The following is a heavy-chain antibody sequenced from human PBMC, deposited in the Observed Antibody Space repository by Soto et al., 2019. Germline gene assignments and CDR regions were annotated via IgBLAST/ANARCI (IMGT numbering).Heavy chain of an antibody. J-gene: IGHJ5*02. V-gene: IGHV4-31*11. CDR2: IYYSGST. CDR1: GGSISSCGYS. Sequence: SETLSLTCAVSGGSISSCGYSWSWIRQPPGKGLEWIGYIYYSGSTYYNPSLRSRVTISVDTSKNQFSLKLSSVTAADTAIYYCARSVFPWGQGTLVTVSS. CDR3: ARSVFP.